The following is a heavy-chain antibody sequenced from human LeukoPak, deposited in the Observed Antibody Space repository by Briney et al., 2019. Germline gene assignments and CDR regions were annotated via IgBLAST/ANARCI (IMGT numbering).Heavy chain of an antibody. CDR1: GFTFSSYA. D-gene: IGHD3-3*01. Sequence: PGGSLRLSCAASGFTFSSYAMSWVRQAPGKGLEWISSITDSGDGTYFADSVRGRFSISRDNSRNTLYLQLSSLRAEDTAVYYCAKGLRGAYDYWGQGTLVTVSS. CDR2: ITDSGDGT. J-gene: IGHJ4*02. V-gene: IGHV3-23*01. CDR3: AKGLRGAYDY.